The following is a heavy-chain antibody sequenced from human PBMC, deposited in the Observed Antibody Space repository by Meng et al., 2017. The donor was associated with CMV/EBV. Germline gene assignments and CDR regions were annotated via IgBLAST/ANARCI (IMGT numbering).Heavy chain of an antibody. CDR2: IYYSGST. D-gene: IGHD5-12*01. Sequence: ESLKISCTVSGGSISSSSYYWDWIRQPPGKGLEWIGSIYYSGSTYYNPSLKSRVTISVDTSKNQFSLKLSSVTAADTAVYYCAATQPGYRHYYYGMDVWGQGTTVTVSS. V-gene: IGHV4-39*07. CDR3: AATQPGYRHYYYGMDV. J-gene: IGHJ6*02. CDR1: GGSISSSSYY.